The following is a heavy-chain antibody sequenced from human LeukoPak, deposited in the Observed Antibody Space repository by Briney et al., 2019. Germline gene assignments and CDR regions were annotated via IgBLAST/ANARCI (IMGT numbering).Heavy chain of an antibody. D-gene: IGHD3-3*01. CDR2: IWYDGSNK. J-gene: IGHJ4*02. Sequence: GGSLRLSCAASGFTFSSYGMHWVRRAPGKGLEWVAVIWYDGSNKYYANSVKGRFTISRDNSKNTLYLQMNSLRAEDTAVYYCARGRITITGEGYYFDYWGQGTLVTVSS. V-gene: IGHV3-33*01. CDR3: ARGRITITGEGYYFDY. CDR1: GFTFSSYG.